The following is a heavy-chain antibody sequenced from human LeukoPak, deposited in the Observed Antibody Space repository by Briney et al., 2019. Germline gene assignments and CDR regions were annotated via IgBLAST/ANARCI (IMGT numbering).Heavy chain of an antibody. CDR1: GDSISSSSYY. J-gene: IGHJ4*02. CDR2: IYYSGST. V-gene: IGHV4-39*07. CDR3: AREHNRVGAAHFDY. Sequence: PSETLSLTCTVSGDSISSSSYYWGWLRQPPGKGLEWIGSIYYSGSTYYNPSLKSRVTISVDTSKNQFSLKLSSVTAADTAVYYCAREHNRVGAAHFDYWGQGTLVTVSS. D-gene: IGHD1-26*01.